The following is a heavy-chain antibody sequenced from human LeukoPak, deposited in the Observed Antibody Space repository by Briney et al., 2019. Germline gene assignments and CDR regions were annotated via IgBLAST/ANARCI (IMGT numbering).Heavy chain of an antibody. CDR3: VKADFWSGPVH. D-gene: IGHD3-3*01. CDR2: ISSGGTI. V-gene: IGHV3-48*01. Sequence: GGSLSLSCAASGFTFDTSAMNWVRQPPGKGLEWVSYISSGGTIYYADSVKGRFTISRDSAKNSLYLQMNSLRAEDTAVYYCVKADFWSGPVHWGQGSLVTVSS. J-gene: IGHJ4*02. CDR1: GFTFDTSA.